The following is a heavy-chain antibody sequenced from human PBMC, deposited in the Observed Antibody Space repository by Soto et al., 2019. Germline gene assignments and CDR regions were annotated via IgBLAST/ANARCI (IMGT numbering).Heavy chain of an antibody. CDR1: GFPLSDHY. D-gene: IGHD2-15*01. CDR2: TRNKANSYTT. V-gene: IGHV3-72*01. Sequence: HPGGSLRLSCAASGFPLSDHYMDWVRQTPGKGLEWIGRTRNKANSYTTEYAASVQGRFIISRDDSKNSLYLQMDSLKTEDTAVYYCARDRCSGGSCFIDYWGQGTLVTVSS. J-gene: IGHJ4*02. CDR3: ARDRCSGGSCFIDY.